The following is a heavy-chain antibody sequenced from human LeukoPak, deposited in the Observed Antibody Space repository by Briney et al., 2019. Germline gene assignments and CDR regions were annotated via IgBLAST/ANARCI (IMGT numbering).Heavy chain of an antibody. Sequence: PSETLSLTCTVSGGSISSYYWSWIRQPAGKGLEWIGRIYTSGSTNYNPSLKSRGTISVDKSKNQCSLKLSSVTAADTAVYYCARDLVYCSGGSCYSNNWFDPWGQGTLVTVSS. CDR3: ARDLVYCSGGSCYSNNWFDP. J-gene: IGHJ5*02. V-gene: IGHV4-4*07. CDR2: IYTSGST. CDR1: GGSISSYY. D-gene: IGHD2-15*01.